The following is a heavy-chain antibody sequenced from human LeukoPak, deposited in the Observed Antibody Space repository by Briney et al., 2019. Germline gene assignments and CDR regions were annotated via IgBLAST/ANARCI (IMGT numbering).Heavy chain of an antibody. J-gene: IGHJ4*02. D-gene: IGHD3-22*01. CDR3: AREMVSHRNYYDSSGYPTPIDY. V-gene: IGHV1-18*01. CDR1: GYTFTSYG. CDR2: ISAYNGNT. Sequence: ASVKVSCQASGYTFTSYGISWVRQAPGQGLEWMGWISAYNGNTNYAQKLQGRVTMTTDTSTSTAYMELRSLRSDDTAVYYCAREMVSHRNYYDSSGYPTPIDYWGQGTLVTVSS.